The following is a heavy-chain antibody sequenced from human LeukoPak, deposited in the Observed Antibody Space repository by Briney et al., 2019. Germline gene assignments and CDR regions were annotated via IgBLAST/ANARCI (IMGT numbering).Heavy chain of an antibody. CDR3: ASLSRPYSSSWGGYFDY. D-gene: IGHD6-13*01. CDR2: INHSGST. Sequence: SETLSLTCAVYGGSFSGYYWSWIRQPPGKGLEWIGEINHSGSTNYNPSLKSRVTISVDTSKNQFSLKLSSVTAADTAVYYCASLSRPYSSSWGGYFDYWGQGTLVTVSS. CDR1: GGSFSGYY. V-gene: IGHV4-34*01. J-gene: IGHJ4*02.